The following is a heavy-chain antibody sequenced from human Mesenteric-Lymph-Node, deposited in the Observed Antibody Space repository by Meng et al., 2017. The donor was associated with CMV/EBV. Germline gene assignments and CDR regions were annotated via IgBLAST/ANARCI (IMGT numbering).Heavy chain of an antibody. CDR2: IYYSGST. V-gene: IGHV4-39*01. CDR3: ARRRITGRLSSSWTGFFDY. J-gene: IGHJ4*02. Sequence: SETLSLTCTVSGGSISSSSYYWGWIRQPPGTGLEWIGSIYYSGSTYYNPSLKSRVTISVDTSKNQFSLKLSSVTAADTAVYYCARRRITGRLSSSWTGFFDYWGQGTLVTVSS. CDR1: GGSISSSSYY. D-gene: IGHD6-13*01.